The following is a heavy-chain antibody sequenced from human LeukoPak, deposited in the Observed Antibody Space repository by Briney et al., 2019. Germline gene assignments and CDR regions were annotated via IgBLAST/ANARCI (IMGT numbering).Heavy chain of an antibody. Sequence: QSSETLSLTCAVYGGSFSDYYWTWIRQPPGKGLEWIGEINHSGSTNYNPSLKSRVTISVDTSKNQFSLKLSSVTAADTAVYYCARLSIAAAGTSWGYYYYYMDVWGKGTTVTVSS. V-gene: IGHV4-34*01. CDR3: ARLSIAAAGTSWGYYYYYMDV. J-gene: IGHJ6*03. D-gene: IGHD6-13*01. CDR1: GGSFSDYY. CDR2: INHSGST.